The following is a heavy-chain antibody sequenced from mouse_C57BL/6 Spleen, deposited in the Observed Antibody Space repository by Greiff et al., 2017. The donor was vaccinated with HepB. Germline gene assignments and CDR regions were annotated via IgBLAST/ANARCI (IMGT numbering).Heavy chain of an antibody. J-gene: IGHJ4*01. CDR1: GYTFTDYN. CDR3: ARAYRDYYAMDY. V-gene: IGHV1-18*01. CDR2: INPNNGGT. Sequence: VQLQQSGPELVKPGASVKIPCKASGYTFTDYNMDWVKQSHGKSLEWIGDINPNNGGTIYNQKFKGKATLTVDKSSSTAYMELRSLTSEDTAVYYCARAYRDYYAMDYWGQETSVTVSS. D-gene: IGHD2-12*01.